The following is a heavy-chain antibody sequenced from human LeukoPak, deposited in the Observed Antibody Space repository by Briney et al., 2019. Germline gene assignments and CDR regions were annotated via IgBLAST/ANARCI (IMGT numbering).Heavy chain of an antibody. CDR3: ARSLLLRYFDWLPSPDL. J-gene: IGHJ2*01. V-gene: IGHV4-34*01. D-gene: IGHD3-9*01. CDR2: INYSGST. CDR1: GGSFSNYY. Sequence: SETLSLTCAVYGGSFSNYYWSWLRQPPGKGLEWIGEINYSGSTNYNPSLKSRVTISIDTSKTQFSLRVNSVTAEDTAVYYCARSLLLRYFDWLPSPDLWGRGTLVTVSS.